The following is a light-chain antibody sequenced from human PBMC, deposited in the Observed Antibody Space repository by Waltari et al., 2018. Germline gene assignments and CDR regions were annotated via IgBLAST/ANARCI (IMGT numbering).Light chain of an antibody. CDR3: CSYVTGDTWV. V-gene: IGLV2-23*02. CDR1: SRDVWTYKF. J-gene: IGLJ3*02. Sequence: QSALTQPASVSGSPGQSITISCPGSSRDVWTYKFVSWYQQPPGKAPKLMIYEINQRPAGISNRFSGSKFGNTAVLTISGLQTEDEADYYCCSYVTGDTWVFGGGTRVAVL. CDR2: EIN.